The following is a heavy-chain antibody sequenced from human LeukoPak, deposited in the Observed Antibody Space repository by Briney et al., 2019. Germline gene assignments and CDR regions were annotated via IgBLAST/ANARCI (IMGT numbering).Heavy chain of an antibody. D-gene: IGHD6-19*01. CDR1: GGSISSYY. V-gene: IGHV4-59*01. Sequence: SETLSLTCTVSGGSISSYYWSWIRQPPGKGLEWIGYIYYSGSTNYNPSLKSRVTISVDTSKNQFSLKLSSVTAADMAVYYCARVGIAVAGTWNWFDPWGQGTLVTVSS. CDR3: ARVGIAVAGTWNWFDP. CDR2: IYYSGST. J-gene: IGHJ5*02.